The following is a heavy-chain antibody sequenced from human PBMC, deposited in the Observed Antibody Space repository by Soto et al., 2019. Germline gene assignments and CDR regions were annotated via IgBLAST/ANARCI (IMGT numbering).Heavy chain of an antibody. CDR1: GGSVSSGSYY. CDR3: ARVRGAVVVTADWYFDL. D-gene: IGHD2-21*02. V-gene: IGHV4-61*01. CDR2: IYYSGST. Sequence: QVQLQESGPGLVKPSETLSLTCTVSGGSVSSGSYYWSWIRQPPGKGLEWIGYIYYSGSTNYNPPLKSRVTISVDTSKNQFSLKLSSVTAADTAVYYCARVRGAVVVTADWYFDLWGRGTLVTVSS. J-gene: IGHJ2*01.